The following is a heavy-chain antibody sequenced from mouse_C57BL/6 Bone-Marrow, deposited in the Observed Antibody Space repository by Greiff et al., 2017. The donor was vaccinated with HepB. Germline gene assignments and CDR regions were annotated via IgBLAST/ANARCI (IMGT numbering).Heavy chain of an antibody. V-gene: IGHV1-81*01. J-gene: IGHJ3*01. Sequence: QVQLQQSGAELARPGASVKLSCKASGYTFTSYGISWVKQRTGQGLEWIGEIYPRSGNTYYNVKFKGKATLTADKSSSTAYMELRSLTSEDSAVYFCAIGDYYGSRAWFAYWGQGTLVTVSA. D-gene: IGHD1-1*01. CDR1: GYTFTSYG. CDR2: IYPRSGNT. CDR3: AIGDYYGSRAWFAY.